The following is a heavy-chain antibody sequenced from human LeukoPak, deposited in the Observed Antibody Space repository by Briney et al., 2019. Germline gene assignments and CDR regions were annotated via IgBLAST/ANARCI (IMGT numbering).Heavy chain of an antibody. D-gene: IGHD3-3*01. Sequence: GGSLRLSCAASGFTFSSYSMNWARQAPGKGLEWVSAISGSGGSTYYADSVKGRFTISRDNSKNTLYLQMNSLRAEDTAVYYCAKGPRGDFWSGSLLDYWGQGTLVTVSS. CDR1: GFTFSSYS. CDR2: ISGSGGST. CDR3: AKGPRGDFWSGSLLDY. V-gene: IGHV3-23*01. J-gene: IGHJ4*02.